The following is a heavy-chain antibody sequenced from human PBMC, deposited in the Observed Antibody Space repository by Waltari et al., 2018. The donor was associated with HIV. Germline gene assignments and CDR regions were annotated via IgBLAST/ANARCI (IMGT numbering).Heavy chain of an antibody. D-gene: IGHD2-2*01. V-gene: IGHV4-34*01. CDR1: GGSFSGYY. J-gene: IGHJ4*02. CDR2: INHSGST. Sequence: QVQLQQWGAGLLKPSETLSITCAVYGGSFSGYYWSWIRQPPGKGLEWIGEINHSGSTNYNPSLKSRVPIAADRSKNQFSLKLSSVTAADTAVYYCARGPNCSSTSCHDLDYWGQGTLVTVSS. CDR3: ARGPNCSSTSCHDLDY.